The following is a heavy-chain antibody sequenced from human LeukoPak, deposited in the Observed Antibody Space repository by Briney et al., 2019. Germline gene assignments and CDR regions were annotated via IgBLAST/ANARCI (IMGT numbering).Heavy chain of an antibody. Sequence: SETLSLTRTVSGGSINNFYWSWIRQPPGKGLEWIGYIYYSGSTNYNPSLKSRVTISLDTSKNQFSLKLSSVTAADTAVYYCARERSMVRGMSWFDPWGQGTLVTVSS. D-gene: IGHD3-10*01. CDR3: ARERSMVRGMSWFDP. CDR1: GGSINNFY. J-gene: IGHJ5*02. CDR2: IYYSGST. V-gene: IGHV4-59*01.